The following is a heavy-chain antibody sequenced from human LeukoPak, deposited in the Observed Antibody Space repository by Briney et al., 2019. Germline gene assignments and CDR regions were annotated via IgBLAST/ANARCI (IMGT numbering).Heavy chain of an antibody. CDR1: GFTFSDYA. Sequence: PGGSLRLSCAASGFASGFTFSDYAVSWVRQAPGKGPEWVASVNGRGATTYYADSVKGRFTISRDNAKNSLYLQMNSLRAEDTAVYYCARGMQLWYTDYWGQGTLVTVSS. CDR3: ARGMQLWYTDY. J-gene: IGHJ4*02. V-gene: IGHV3-23*01. CDR2: VNGRGATT. D-gene: IGHD5-18*01.